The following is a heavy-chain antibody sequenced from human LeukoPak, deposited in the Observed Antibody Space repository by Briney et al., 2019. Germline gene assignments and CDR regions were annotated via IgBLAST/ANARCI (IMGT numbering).Heavy chain of an antibody. V-gene: IGHV3-74*01. CDR2: INSDGSTT. D-gene: IGHD2-2*02. CDR3: VSRYCTITNCYKASGTGAFDI. J-gene: IGHJ3*02. CDR1: GLTFNNYW. Sequence: PGGSLRLSCAASGLTFNNYWMHWARQAPGKGLEWVSRINSDGSTTNYADSVKGRFTISRDNAKNTMYLQMNSLRAEDTALYYCVSRYCTITNCYKASGTGAFDIWGQGTMVIVSS.